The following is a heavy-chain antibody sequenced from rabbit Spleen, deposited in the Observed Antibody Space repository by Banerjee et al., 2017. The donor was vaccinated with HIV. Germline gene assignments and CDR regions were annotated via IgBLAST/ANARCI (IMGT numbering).Heavy chain of an antibody. Sequence: QEQLEESGGDLVKPEGSLTLTCTASGFSFSGDIYVCWVRQAPGKGLEWIGIIYAGSSGSTYYASWAKGRFTISKTSSTTVTLQVTSLTAADTATYFCARHYSANGAYGFNLWGPGTLVTVS. CDR3: ARHYSANGAYGFNL. CDR2: IYAGSSGST. D-gene: IGHD6-1*01. CDR1: GFSFSGDIY. J-gene: IGHJ4*01. V-gene: IGHV1S45*01.